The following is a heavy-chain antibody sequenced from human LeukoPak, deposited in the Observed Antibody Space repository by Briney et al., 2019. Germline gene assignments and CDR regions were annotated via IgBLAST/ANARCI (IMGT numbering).Heavy chain of an antibody. J-gene: IGHJ4*02. CDR2: IIPIFGIA. CDR1: GGTFSSYA. CDR3: ARDSLMRYNWNYVAEFDY. V-gene: IGHV1-69*04. D-gene: IGHD1-7*01. Sequence: SVKVSRKASGGTFSSYAISWVRQAPGQGLEWMGRIIPIFGIANYAQKFQGRVTITADKSTSTAYMELSSLRSEDTAVYYCARDSLMRYNWNYVAEFDYWGQGTLVTVSS.